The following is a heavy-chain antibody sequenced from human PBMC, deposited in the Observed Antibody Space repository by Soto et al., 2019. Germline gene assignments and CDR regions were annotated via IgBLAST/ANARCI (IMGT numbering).Heavy chain of an antibody. J-gene: IGHJ6*02. Sequence: QVQLVQSGAEVKKPGSSVKVSCKASGGTFSSYAISWVRQAPGQGLEWMGGIIPIFGTANYAQKFQGRVTITADESTSTAYMELSSLRSADTAVYYCARQDIVVVVAALGYGMDVWGQGTTVTVSS. D-gene: IGHD2-15*01. CDR1: GGTFSSYA. CDR3: ARQDIVVVVAALGYGMDV. CDR2: IIPIFGTA. V-gene: IGHV1-69*12.